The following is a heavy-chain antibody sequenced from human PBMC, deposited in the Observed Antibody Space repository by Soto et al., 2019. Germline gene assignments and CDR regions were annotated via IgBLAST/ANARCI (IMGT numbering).Heavy chain of an antibody. CDR3: APLGPFDD. V-gene: IGHV3-30*03. CDR2: ISYDGSNK. CDR1: GFTFSSYG. D-gene: IGHD3-10*01. J-gene: IGHJ4*02. Sequence: GGSLRLSCAASGFTFSSYGMHWVRQAPGKGLEWVAVISYDGSNKYYADSVKGRFTISRDNSKNTLYLQMNGLRAEDTAVYYCAPLGPFDDWGQGTPVTVSS.